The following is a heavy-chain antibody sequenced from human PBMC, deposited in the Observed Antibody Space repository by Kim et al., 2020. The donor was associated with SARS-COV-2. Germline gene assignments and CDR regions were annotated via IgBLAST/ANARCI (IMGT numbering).Heavy chain of an antibody. J-gene: IGHJ6*02. D-gene: IGHD5-12*01. CDR3: ARDYRYSGYDYIDYYYYYGMDV. CDR2: INPNSGGT. CDR1: GYTFTGYY. Sequence: ASVKVSCKASGYTFTGYYMHWVRQAPGQGLEWMGWINPNSGGTNYAQKFQGRVTMTRDTSISTAYMELSRLRSDDTAVYYCARDYRYSGYDYIDYYYYYGMDVWGQGTTVTVSS. V-gene: IGHV1-2*02.